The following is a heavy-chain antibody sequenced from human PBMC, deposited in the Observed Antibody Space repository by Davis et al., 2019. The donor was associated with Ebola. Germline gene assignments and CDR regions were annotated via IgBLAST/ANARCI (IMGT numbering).Heavy chain of an antibody. V-gene: IGHV1-58*02. CDR2: IVVGSGNT. CDR3: ARDQGSYYFDY. J-gene: IGHJ4*02. Sequence: SVKVSCKASGFTFTSSAMQWVRQARGQRLEWIGWIVVGSGNTNYAQKFQGRVTITADESTSTAYMELSSLRSEDTAMYYCARDQGSYYFDYWGQGTLVTVSS. CDR1: GFTFTSSA. D-gene: IGHD3-10*01.